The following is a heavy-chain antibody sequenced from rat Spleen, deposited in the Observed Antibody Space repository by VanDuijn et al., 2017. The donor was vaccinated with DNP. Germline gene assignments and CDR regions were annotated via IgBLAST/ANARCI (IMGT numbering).Heavy chain of an antibody. Sequence: EVQLVESGGDLVQPGRSLKLSCVASRFTFNSYWMAWIRQVPGKGLEWVASVTSSGGGTYYPDSVRGRFIISRDNAKSTLYLQLDSLRSEDTATYYCAKNSGYYFDYWGQGVMVTVSS. CDR1: RFTFNSYW. D-gene: IGHD4-3*01. J-gene: IGHJ2*01. V-gene: IGHV5-31*01. CDR2: VTSSGGGT. CDR3: AKNSGYYFDY.